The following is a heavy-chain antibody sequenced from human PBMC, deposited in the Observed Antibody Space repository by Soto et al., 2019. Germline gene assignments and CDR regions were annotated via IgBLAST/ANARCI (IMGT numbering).Heavy chain of an antibody. Sequence: SETLSLTCTVSGGSISSYYWSWIRQPPGNGLEWIGYIYSSGSTNYNPSPKSRVTISVDTSKNQFSLKLSSVTAADTAVYYCAREGPVVAAAIGYYYDMEVWGQGTTVTVSS. D-gene: IGHD2-2*01. CDR3: AREGPVVAAAIGYYYDMEV. J-gene: IGHJ6*02. V-gene: IGHV4-59*01. CDR2: IYSSGST. CDR1: GGSISSYY.